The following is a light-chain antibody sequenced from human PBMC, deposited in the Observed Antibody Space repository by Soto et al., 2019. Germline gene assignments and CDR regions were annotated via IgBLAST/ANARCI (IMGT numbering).Light chain of an antibody. CDR1: QSISSW. CDR3: QQYNSYPLT. V-gene: IGKV1-5*03. J-gene: IGKJ4*01. CDR2: KAS. Sequence: DIQMTQSPSTLSASVGDIVSITCRASQSISSWLAWYQQKPGKAPKLLIYKASSLESGVPSRFSGSGSGTEFTLTISSLQPDDFATYYCQQYNSYPLTFGGGTKVDIK.